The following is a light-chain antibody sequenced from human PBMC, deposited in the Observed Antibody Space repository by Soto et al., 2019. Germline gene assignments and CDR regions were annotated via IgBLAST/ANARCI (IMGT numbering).Light chain of an antibody. Sequence: QSALTQPASVSGSPGQSITIACTGTNRDVGSYNYVSWYQQQPGKAPKLIIYEVTKRPSGVPDRFSGSKSGNTASLTVSGLQAEDEADYYCSSYVDSFSVIFGGGTKVTVL. V-gene: IGLV2-8*01. CDR2: EVT. CDR3: SSYVDSFSVI. J-gene: IGLJ2*01. CDR1: NRDVGSYNY.